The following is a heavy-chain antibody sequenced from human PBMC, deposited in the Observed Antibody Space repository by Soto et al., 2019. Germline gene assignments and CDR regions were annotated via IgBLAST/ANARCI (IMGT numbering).Heavy chain of an antibody. Sequence: QVQLVESGGGVVQPGRSLRLSCAASGFTFSSYGMHWVRQAPGKGLEWVAVISYDGSNKYYADSVKGRFTISRDNSKNTLYLQMNSLRAEDTAVYYCAKEYDILTGYYYYYGMDVWGQGTTVTVSS. J-gene: IGHJ6*02. V-gene: IGHV3-30*18. D-gene: IGHD3-9*01. CDR1: GFTFSSYG. CDR3: AKEYDILTGYYYYYGMDV. CDR2: ISYDGSNK.